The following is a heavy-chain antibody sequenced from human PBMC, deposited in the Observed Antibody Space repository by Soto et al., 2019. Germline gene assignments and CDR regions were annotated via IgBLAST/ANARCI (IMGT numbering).Heavy chain of an antibody. V-gene: IGHV4-61*05. Sequence: SETLSLTCTVSGGSISSSSYYWGWIRQPPGKGLEWIGYIYYSGSTNYNPSLKSRVTISVDTSKNQFSLKLSSVTAADTAVYYCARGRKQLWSYYFDYWGQGTQVTVSS. D-gene: IGHD5-18*01. J-gene: IGHJ4*02. CDR1: GGSISSSSYY. CDR2: IYYSGST. CDR3: ARGRKQLWSYYFDY.